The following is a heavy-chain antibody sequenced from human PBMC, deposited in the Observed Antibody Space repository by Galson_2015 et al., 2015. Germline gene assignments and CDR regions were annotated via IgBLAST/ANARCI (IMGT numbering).Heavy chain of an antibody. CDR2: IYYSGST. V-gene: IGHV4-59*01. J-gene: IGHJ5*02. D-gene: IGHD3-10*01. Sequence: ETLSLTCTVSGGSISSYYWSWLRQPPGKGLEWIGYIYYSGSTNYNPSLKSRVTISVDTSKNQFSLKLSSVTAADTAEYYCARAGHGSGKQPIDPWGQGTLVTVSS. CDR3: ARAGHGSGKQPIDP. CDR1: GGSISSYY.